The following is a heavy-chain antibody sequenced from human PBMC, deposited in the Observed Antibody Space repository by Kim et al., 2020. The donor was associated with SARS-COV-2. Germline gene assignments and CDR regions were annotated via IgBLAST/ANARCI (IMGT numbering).Heavy chain of an antibody. D-gene: IGHD6-6*01. Sequence: SETLSLTCAVYGGSFSGYYWSWIRQPPGKGLEWIGEINHSGSTNYNPSLKSRVTISVDTSKNQFSLKLSSVTAADTAVYYCAREGRSSSVQWFDPWGQGTLVTVSS. CDR1: GGSFSGYY. J-gene: IGHJ5*02. CDR2: INHSGST. CDR3: AREGRSSSVQWFDP. V-gene: IGHV4-34*01.